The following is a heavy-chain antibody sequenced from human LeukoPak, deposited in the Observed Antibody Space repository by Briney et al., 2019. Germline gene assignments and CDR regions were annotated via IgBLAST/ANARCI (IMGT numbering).Heavy chain of an antibody. V-gene: IGHV3-30*02. J-gene: IGHJ4*02. D-gene: IGHD1-26*01. Sequence: PGGSLRLSCAASGFTFSSSGIHWVRQAPGKGLEWVAFIRSDGSNKYYGDSVKGRFTISRDNSKNALYLQMNSLRAEDTALYYCAKVVGATTFDYWGQGTLVTVS. CDR1: GFTFSSSG. CDR2: IRSDGSNK. CDR3: AKVVGATTFDY.